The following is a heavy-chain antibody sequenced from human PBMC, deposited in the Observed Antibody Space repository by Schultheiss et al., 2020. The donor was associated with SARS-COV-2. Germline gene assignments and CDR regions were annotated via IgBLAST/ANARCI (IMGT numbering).Heavy chain of an antibody. CDR3: ASGDPYCSSTSCYASTDY. D-gene: IGHD2-2*01. Sequence: SETLSLTCAVYGGSFSGYYWSWIRQPPGKGLEWMGEINHSGSTNYNPSLKSRVTISVDTSKNQFSLKLSSVTAADTAVYYCASGDPYCSSTSCYASTDYWGQGTLVTVSS. CDR2: INHSGST. J-gene: IGHJ4*02. CDR1: GGSFSGYY. V-gene: IGHV4-34*01.